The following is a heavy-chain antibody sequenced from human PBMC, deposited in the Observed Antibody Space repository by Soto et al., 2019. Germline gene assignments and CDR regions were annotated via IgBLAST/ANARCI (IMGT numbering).Heavy chain of an antibody. CDR2: VYHLGIT. J-gene: IGHJ4*02. D-gene: IGHD1-1*01. CDR1: GGSLSSSQW. Sequence: QMYLQESGPRLVKPSGTLSLTCAVSGGSLSSSQWWTWVRQPPGKGLEWLGEVYHLGITKYNPSLNSRLTMSVYMSNNRFFLKLTSVSAADTAVYYFAAKPYNRNVWMIYSGPGMLVTVSS. V-gene: IGHV4-4*02. CDR3: AAKPYNRNVWMIY.